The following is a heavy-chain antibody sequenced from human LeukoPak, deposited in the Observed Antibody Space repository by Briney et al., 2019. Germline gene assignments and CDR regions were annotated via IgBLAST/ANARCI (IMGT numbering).Heavy chain of an antibody. V-gene: IGHV1-8*01. J-gene: IGHJ4*02. CDR3: VRTPPNWGADF. CDR1: GYTFTSYD. Sequence: GASEKVSCKASGYTFTSYDINWMRQATGQGLEWMGWMSPNSGNTGYAQKFQGRVTMTRDTSTGTAYLELSSLRSEDSAVYYCVRTPPNWGADFWGQGTLVTVSS. D-gene: IGHD7-27*01. CDR2: MSPNSGNT.